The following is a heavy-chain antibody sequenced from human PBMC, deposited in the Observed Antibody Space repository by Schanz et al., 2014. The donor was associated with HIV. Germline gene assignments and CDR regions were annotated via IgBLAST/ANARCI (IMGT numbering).Heavy chain of an antibody. V-gene: IGHV4-4*07. J-gene: IGHJ5*01. Sequence: QVLLQESGPRLMKPSETVSLTCTVSSGSIRTYHWHWIRQSAGKRLEWIGRVSGSGSTDHNPSLKGRVTIWVDTTKNFFSLKWKSVTAADTAVYYCAKSGQLVTKHYWFDSWGQGTLVIVSS. D-gene: IGHD6-6*01. CDR3: AKSGQLVTKHYWFDS. CDR2: VSGSGST. CDR1: SGSIRTYH.